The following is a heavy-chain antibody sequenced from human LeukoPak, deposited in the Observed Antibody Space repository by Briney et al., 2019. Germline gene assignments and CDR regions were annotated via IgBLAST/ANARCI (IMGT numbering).Heavy chain of an antibody. CDR3: ARELEMGTYYFDY. CDR1: GGSINSGGYY. Sequence: PSETLSLTCTVSGGSINSGGYYWSWIRQHPGKGLEWIGYIYYNGATYYKPSLQSQVTISLDTSKNQFSLRLSSATAADTAVCYCARELEMGTYYFDYWGQGTLVTVSS. D-gene: IGHD5-24*01. CDR2: IYYNGAT. V-gene: IGHV4-31*01. J-gene: IGHJ4*02.